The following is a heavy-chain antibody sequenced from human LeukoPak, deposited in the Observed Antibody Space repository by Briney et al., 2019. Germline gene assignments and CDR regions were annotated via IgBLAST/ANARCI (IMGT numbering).Heavy chain of an antibody. CDR3: ARIVATMEYFDY. Sequence: ASVKVSCKASGYTFTSYGISWVRQAPGQGLEWMGWISAYNGNTNYAQKLQGRVTMTTDTSASTAYMELRSLRSDDTAVYYCARIVATMEYFDYWGQGTLVTVSS. D-gene: IGHD5-12*01. J-gene: IGHJ4*02. CDR2: ISAYNGNT. V-gene: IGHV1-18*01. CDR1: GYTFTSYG.